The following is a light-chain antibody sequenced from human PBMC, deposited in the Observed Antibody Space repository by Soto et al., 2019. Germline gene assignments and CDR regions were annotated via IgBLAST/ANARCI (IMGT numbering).Light chain of an antibody. V-gene: IGKV3D-15*02. CDR3: QQYGSSPGT. CDR1: QSVGTK. CDR2: DAS. Sequence: IVMTQSPATLSVSPWEGATLTCRASQSVGTKIAWYQQKPGQAPRLLIYDASNRATGIPARFSGSGSGTDFTLTISRLESEDSAVYYCQQYGSSPGTFGQGTKVDIK. J-gene: IGKJ1*01.